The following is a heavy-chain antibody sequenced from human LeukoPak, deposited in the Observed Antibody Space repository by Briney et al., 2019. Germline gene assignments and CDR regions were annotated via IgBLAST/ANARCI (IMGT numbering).Heavy chain of an antibody. J-gene: IGHJ4*02. CDR3: AKEGNYYDSSGYYHFDY. V-gene: IGHV3-23*01. CDR2: ISGSGGST. D-gene: IGHD3-22*01. Sequence: PGGSLRLSCAASGFTFSSYGMSWVRQAPGKGLEWVSAISGSGGSTYYADSVKGRFTISRDNSKNTLNLQMNSLRAEDTAVYYCAKEGNYYDSSGYYHFDYWGQGTLVTVSS. CDR1: GFTFSSYG.